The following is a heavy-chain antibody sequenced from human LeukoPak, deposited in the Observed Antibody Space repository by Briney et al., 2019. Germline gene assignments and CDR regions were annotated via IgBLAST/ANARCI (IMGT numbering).Heavy chain of an antibody. CDR3: ARIQRDYFYHGMDV. CDR1: GYIFTTYW. D-gene: IGHD5-18*01. J-gene: IGHJ6*02. CDR2: IDPSDSYI. V-gene: IGHV5-10-1*01. Sequence: GESLKISCKGSGYIFTTYWISWVRQMPGKGLEWMGRIDPSDSYIKYSPSFQGHVTISADKSIDTAYLQWSSLKASDSAMYYCARIQRDYFYHGMDVWGQGTTVTVSS.